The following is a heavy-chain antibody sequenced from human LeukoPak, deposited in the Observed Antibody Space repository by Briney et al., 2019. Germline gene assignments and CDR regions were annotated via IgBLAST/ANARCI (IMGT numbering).Heavy chain of an antibody. D-gene: IGHD3-10*02. CDR2: IKQDGSEK. V-gene: IGHV3-7*01. Sequence: GGSLRLSCAASGFAFSSYWMSWVRQAPGKGLEWVANIKQDGSEKYYVDSVKGRFTISRDNAKNSLYLQMNSLRAEDTAVYYCAELGITMIGGVWGKGTTVTISS. J-gene: IGHJ6*04. CDR3: AELGITMIGGV. CDR1: GFAFSSYW.